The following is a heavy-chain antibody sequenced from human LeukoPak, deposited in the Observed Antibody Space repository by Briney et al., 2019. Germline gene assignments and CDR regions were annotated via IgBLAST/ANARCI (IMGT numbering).Heavy chain of an antibody. CDR1: GFTFSSYW. CDR3: GRVSDTRNYYYYGMDV. Sequence: GGSLRLSCAASGFTFSSYWMSWVRQAPGKGLEWVANIKQDGSEKYYVDSVKGRFTISRDSAKNSLYLQMNSLRAEDTAVYYCGRVSDTRNYYYYGMDVWGQGTTVTVSS. CDR2: IKQDGSEK. V-gene: IGHV3-7*01. D-gene: IGHD5-18*01. J-gene: IGHJ6*02.